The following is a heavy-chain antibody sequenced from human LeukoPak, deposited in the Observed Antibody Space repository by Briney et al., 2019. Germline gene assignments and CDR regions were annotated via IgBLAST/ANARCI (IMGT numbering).Heavy chain of an antibody. Sequence: ASVTVSCTASAYSFISYGISWVRQAPGQGLEWMGWISGHNGQTSYAQKLQGRVTMTTETSTSTVYMELRSLRSDDTAVYYCARWGPDFWSDYYPFDYWGQGTLVIVSS. D-gene: IGHD3-3*01. CDR2: ISGHNGQT. J-gene: IGHJ4*02. CDR1: AYSFISYG. CDR3: ARWGPDFWSDYYPFDY. V-gene: IGHV1-18*01.